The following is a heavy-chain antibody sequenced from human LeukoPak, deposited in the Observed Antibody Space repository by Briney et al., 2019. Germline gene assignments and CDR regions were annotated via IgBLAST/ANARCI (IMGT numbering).Heavy chain of an antibody. J-gene: IGHJ6*02. CDR2: INPSGGST. CDR1: GYTFTSYY. D-gene: IGHD2-15*01. V-gene: IGHV1-46*01. Sequence: ASVKVSCKASGYTFTSYYMHWVRQAPGQGLEWMGIINPSGGSTSYAQKFQGRVTMTRDTSTSTVYMELSRLRSEDTAVYCCARSWVVAPPSSGMDVWGQGTTVTVSS. CDR3: ARSWVVAPPSSGMDV.